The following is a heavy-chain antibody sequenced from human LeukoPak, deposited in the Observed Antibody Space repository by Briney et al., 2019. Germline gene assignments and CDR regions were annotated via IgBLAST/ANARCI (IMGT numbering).Heavy chain of an antibody. CDR1: GFTFSSYG. V-gene: IGHV3-33*01. Sequence: GRSLRLSCAASGFTFSSYGVHWVRQAPGKGLEWVAVIWYDGSNKYYADSVKGRFTISRDNSKNTLYLQMNSLRAEDTAAYYCARDRDGSGSVYYFDYWGQGTLVTVSS. D-gene: IGHD3-22*01. CDR2: IWYDGSNK. CDR3: ARDRDGSGSVYYFDY. J-gene: IGHJ4*02.